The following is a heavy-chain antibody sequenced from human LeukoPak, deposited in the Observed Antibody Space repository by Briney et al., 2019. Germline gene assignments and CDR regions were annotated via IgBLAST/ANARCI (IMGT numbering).Heavy chain of an antibody. CDR1: GYTFTSYG. Sequence: ASVKVSCKASGYTFTSYGICWVRQAPGQGLEWMGWISTYNGKTNYAQKIQGRVTMTTDTSTSTAYMELRSLRSDDTAVYYCARSITMIVVVPWYYFDYWGQGTLVTVSS. D-gene: IGHD3-22*01. J-gene: IGHJ4*02. V-gene: IGHV1-18*01. CDR3: ARSITMIVVVPWYYFDY. CDR2: ISTYNGKT.